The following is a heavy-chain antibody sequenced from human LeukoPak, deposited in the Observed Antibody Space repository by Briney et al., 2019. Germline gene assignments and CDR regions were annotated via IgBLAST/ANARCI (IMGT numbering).Heavy chain of an antibody. CDR3: ARNFYFDSSGYYHY. CDR2: IIPILGIA. V-gene: IGHV1-69*04. D-gene: IGHD3-22*01. CDR1: GGTFSSYA. Sequence: SVKVSCKASGGTFSSYAISWVRQAPGQGLEWMGRIIPILGIANYAQKFQGRVTITADKSTSTAYMELSRLRSDDTAVYYCARNFYFDSSGYYHYWGQGTLVTVSS. J-gene: IGHJ4*02.